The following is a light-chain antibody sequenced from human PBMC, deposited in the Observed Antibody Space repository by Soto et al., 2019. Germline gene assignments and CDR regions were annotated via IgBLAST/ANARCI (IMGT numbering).Light chain of an antibody. CDR2: GAS. Sequence: EILLTQSPGTLSLSPGDRATLSCRASQSLTNSFLAWYQQKPGQTPRLVIYGASFRATDIPDRFSGSGSGTDLTLTISRLEPEDFAVYFCQQYGRLPLSFGGGTKVEIK. CDR1: QSLTNSF. CDR3: QQYGRLPLS. J-gene: IGKJ4*01. V-gene: IGKV3-20*01.